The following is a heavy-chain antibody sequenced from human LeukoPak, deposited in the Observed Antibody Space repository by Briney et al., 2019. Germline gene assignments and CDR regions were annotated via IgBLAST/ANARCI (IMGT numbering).Heavy chain of an antibody. CDR1: SGPFNDYY. V-gene: IGHV4-34*01. J-gene: IGHJ4*02. D-gene: IGHD3-10*01. Sequence: SETLSLTCTVYSGPFNDYYWNWLRQPPGKGLEWIGKISHSGSTNSNPSLRRRVTISLDTSKTPFSLKWSSVTAADTAVYYCAREFGEPSHSFDDWGQGALVTVSS. CDR2: ISHSGST. CDR3: AREFGEPSHSFDD.